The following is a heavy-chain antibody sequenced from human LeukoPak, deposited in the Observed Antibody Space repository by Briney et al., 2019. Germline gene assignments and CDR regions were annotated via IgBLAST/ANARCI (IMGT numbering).Heavy chain of an antibody. D-gene: IGHD5-18*01. J-gene: IGHJ3*02. V-gene: IGHV6-1*01. CDR2: TYYRSKWYN. Sequence: SQTLSLTCAISGGSVSSNSAAWNWIRQSPSRGLEWLGRTYYRSKWYNDYGVSVKSRININPDTSKNHFSLQLSSVTPEDTAVYYCVRGGQGDGHSADEGFDIWGQGTMVTVS. CDR1: GGSVSSNSAA. CDR3: VRGGQGDGHSADEGFDI.